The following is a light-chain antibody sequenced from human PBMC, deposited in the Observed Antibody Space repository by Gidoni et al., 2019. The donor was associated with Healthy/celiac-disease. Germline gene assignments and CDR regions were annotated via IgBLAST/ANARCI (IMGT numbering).Light chain of an antibody. CDR2: YAS. J-gene: IGKJ1*01. CDR1: QSVSSY. Sequence: EIVLTQSPATLSLSPGERATLSCRASQSVSSYLAWYQQKPGQAPRLLIYYASNGATGIPARFNGRGSGTDFTLTISSLEPEEFAGYYCQQRSNWPRTFGQXTKVEIK. CDR3: QQRSNWPRT. V-gene: IGKV3-11*01.